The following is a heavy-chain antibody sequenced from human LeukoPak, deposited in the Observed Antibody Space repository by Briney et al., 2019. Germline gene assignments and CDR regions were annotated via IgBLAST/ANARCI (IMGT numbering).Heavy chain of an antibody. CDR2: ISAYNGNT. V-gene: IGHV1-18*01. CDR1: GYTFTSYG. J-gene: IGHJ6*03. Sequence: ASVKVSCKASGYTFTSYGISWVRQAPGQGLEWMGWISAYNGNTDYAQKLQGRVTMTTDTSTSTAYMELRSLRSDDTAVYYCARDQGDIVLMYIFYYYMDVWRKGTTVTVSS. CDR3: ARDQGDIVLMYIFYYYMDV. D-gene: IGHD2-8*01.